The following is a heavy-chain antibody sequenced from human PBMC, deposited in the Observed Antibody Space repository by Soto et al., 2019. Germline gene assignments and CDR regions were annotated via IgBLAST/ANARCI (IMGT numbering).Heavy chain of an antibody. V-gene: IGHV3-23*01. D-gene: IGHD6-19*01. CDR3: AKGVPGIAVAGTGYFQH. J-gene: IGHJ1*01. CDR2: ISGSGDST. Sequence: GSLRLSCAASGFTFSSYAMSWVRQAPGKGLEWVSGISGSGDSTYYAGSVKGRFTISRDNSKNTLYLQMNSLRAEDTAVYYCAKGVPGIAVAGTGYFQHWGQGTLVTVSS. CDR1: GFTFSSYA.